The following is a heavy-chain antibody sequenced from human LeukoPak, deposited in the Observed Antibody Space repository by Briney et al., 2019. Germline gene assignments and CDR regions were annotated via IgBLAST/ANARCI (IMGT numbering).Heavy chain of an antibody. J-gene: IGHJ6*02. CDR3: ARVADHGDYYYYYGMDV. V-gene: IGHV1-69*04. D-gene: IGHD4-17*01. CDR2: IIPILGIA. Sequence: VAPVKVSCTASGYTFTSYYIHWVRQAPGQGLEWMGRIIPILGIANYAQKFQGRVTITADKSTSTAYMELSSLRSEDTAVYYCARVADHGDYYYYYGMDVWGQGTTVTVSS. CDR1: GYTFTSYY.